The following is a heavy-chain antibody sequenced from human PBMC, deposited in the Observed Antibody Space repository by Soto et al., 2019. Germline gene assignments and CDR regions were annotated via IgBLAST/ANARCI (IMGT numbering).Heavy chain of an antibody. V-gene: IGHV1-18*01. Sequence: APVKVSCKTSGYTFNSYSISWVRQAPGQGLEWMGWMNAYSGKTDYAQKFQGRVTMTTDTFTSTAYMDLRSLSSDDTAVYYCVRDRLTVTGTKCFDYWGQGTMVTVSS. CDR2: MNAYSGKT. CDR3: VRDRLTVTGTKCFDY. J-gene: IGHJ4*02. D-gene: IGHD4-17*01. CDR1: GYTFNSYS.